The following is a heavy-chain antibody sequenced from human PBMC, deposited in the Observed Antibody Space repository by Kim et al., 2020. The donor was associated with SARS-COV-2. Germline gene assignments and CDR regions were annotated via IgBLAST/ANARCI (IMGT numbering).Heavy chain of an antibody. V-gene: IGHV3-11*01. Sequence: GGSLRLSCAASGFAFSDYYMTWIRQAPGRGLEWVSYISPSGSTIYYADSVKGRFTISRDNAKNSLYLQMNGLRAEDTAVYYCARLTGSYITSFPDSWGQGTLVTVSS. CDR2: ISPSGSTI. CDR1: GFAFSDYY. D-gene: IGHD1-26*01. J-gene: IGHJ4*02. CDR3: ARLTGSYITSFPDS.